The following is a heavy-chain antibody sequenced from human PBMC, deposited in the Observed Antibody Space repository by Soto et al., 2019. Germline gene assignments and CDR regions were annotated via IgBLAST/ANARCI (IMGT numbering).Heavy chain of an antibody. J-gene: IGHJ6*03. CDR1: GYTFTSYD. CDR3: ARGVLKFWSGYTTNYYYYYMDV. CDR2: MNPNSGNT. D-gene: IGHD3-3*01. V-gene: IGHV1-8*01. Sequence: ASVKVSCKASGYTFTSYDINWVRQATGQGLEWMGWMNPNSGNTGYAQKFQGRVTMTRNTSISTAYMELSSLRSEDTAVYYCARGVLKFWSGYTTNYYYYYMDVWGKGTTVTVSS.